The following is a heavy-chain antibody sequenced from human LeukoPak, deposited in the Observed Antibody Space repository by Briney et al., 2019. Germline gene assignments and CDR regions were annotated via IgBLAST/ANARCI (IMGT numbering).Heavy chain of an antibody. CDR3: ARDSSSWFYFDY. J-gene: IGHJ4*02. CDR2: ITSSSTYI. CDR1: GFTFSSYS. D-gene: IGHD6-13*01. V-gene: IGHV3-21*01. Sequence: PGGSLRLSCAASGFTFSSYSMNWVRQAPGKGLEWVSSITSSSTYIYYTDSVKGRFTISKDNAKNSLYLQMNSLRAEDTAVYYCARDSSSWFYFDYWGQGTLVTVSS.